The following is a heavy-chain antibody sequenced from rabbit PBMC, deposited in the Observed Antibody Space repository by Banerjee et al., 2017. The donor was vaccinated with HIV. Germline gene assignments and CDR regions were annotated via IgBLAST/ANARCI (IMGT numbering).Heavy chain of an antibody. J-gene: IGHJ3*01. CDR3: ARRMANGYAGYPYATRLDL. D-gene: IGHD7-1*01. Sequence: QSLEESGGGLVQPEGSLTLTCKASGFSFSSGYDMCWVRQAPGKGLEWIGCIYTGSGHTYYASWAKGRFTISKTSSTTVTLQMTSLTAADTATYFCARRMANGYAGYPYATRLDLRGPGTLVTVS. V-gene: IGHV1S40*01. CDR2: IYTGSGHT. CDR1: GFSFSSGYD.